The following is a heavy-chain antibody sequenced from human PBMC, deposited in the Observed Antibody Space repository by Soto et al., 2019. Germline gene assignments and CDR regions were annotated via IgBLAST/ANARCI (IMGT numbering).Heavy chain of an antibody. Sequence: QVQLVESGGGLVEPGGSLRLSCAASGFSLGDNYMTWIRQAPGKGLEWISYSSSSGAYINYADSVKGVFTISRDNAYNSLYPQRDGLRAVGTAVQFCAAATGRRQVGKYAIGPDVWGPGTTVTVSS. CDR1: GFSLGDNY. V-gene: IGHV3-11*06. CDR3: AAATGRRQVGKYAIGPDV. CDR2: SSSSGAYI. D-gene: IGHD1-26*01. J-gene: IGHJ6*02.